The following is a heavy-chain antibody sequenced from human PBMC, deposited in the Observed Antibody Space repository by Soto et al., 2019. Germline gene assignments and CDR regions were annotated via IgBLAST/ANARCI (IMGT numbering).Heavy chain of an antibody. V-gene: IGHV3-30-3*01. Sequence: PGGSLRLSCAASGFTFSSYAMHWVRQAPGKGLEWVAVISYDGSNKYYADSVKGRFTISRDNSKNTLYLQMNSLRAEDTAVYYCARVGVPGIEAAGIGYWGQGTLVTVSS. CDR3: ARVGVPGIEAAGIGY. J-gene: IGHJ4*02. CDR1: GFTFSSYA. D-gene: IGHD6-13*01. CDR2: ISYDGSNK.